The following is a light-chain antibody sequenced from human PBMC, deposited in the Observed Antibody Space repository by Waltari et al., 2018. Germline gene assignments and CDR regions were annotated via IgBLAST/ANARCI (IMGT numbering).Light chain of an antibody. J-gene: IGKJ3*01. Sequence: DIQLTQSPSSLSASVGDRVTITCRASQSISSYLNWYQQKPGKAPKLLIYDASSLQSGVPSRFSGSGSGTDFTLTISSLQPEDFATYYCQQNYSTPLTFGPGTKVDIK. CDR2: DAS. CDR3: QQNYSTPLT. V-gene: IGKV1-39*01. CDR1: QSISSY.